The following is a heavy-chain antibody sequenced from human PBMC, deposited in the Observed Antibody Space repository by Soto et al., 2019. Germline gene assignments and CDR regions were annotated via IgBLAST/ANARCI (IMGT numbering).Heavy chain of an antibody. V-gene: IGHV3-33*01. J-gene: IGHJ6*02. Sequence: QVQLVESGGGVVQPGRSLRLSCAASGFTFSSYGMHWVRQAPGKGLEWVAVIWYDGSNKYYADSVKGRFTISRDNSKNTLYLQRNSLRAEDTAVYYCAREFVGLKGSGSYYPVYYGMDVWGQGTTVTVSS. D-gene: IGHD3-10*01. CDR1: GFTFSSYG. CDR3: AREFVGLKGSGSYYPVYYGMDV. CDR2: IWYDGSNK.